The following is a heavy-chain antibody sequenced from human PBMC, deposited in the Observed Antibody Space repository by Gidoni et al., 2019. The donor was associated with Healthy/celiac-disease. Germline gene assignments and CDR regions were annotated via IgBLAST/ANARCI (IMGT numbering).Heavy chain of an antibody. J-gene: IGHJ4*02. CDR2: ISSSGSTI. CDR1: GFHFSDYY. Sequence: QVQLVASGGGLVQPGGSLRLSCPASGFHFSDYYISWIRQDPGKGLEWVSYISSSGSTIYYAESVKGRFTISRDNAKNSLYLQMNSLRAEDTAVYYCARLYGDYLDYWGQGTLVTVSS. D-gene: IGHD2-8*01. V-gene: IGHV3-11*01. CDR3: ARLYGDYLDY.